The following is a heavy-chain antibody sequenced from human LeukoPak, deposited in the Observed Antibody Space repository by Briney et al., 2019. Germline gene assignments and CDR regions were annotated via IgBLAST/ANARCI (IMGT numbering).Heavy chain of an antibody. V-gene: IGHV3-15*01. J-gene: IGHJ4*02. CDR1: GFTFSNAW. CDR2: IKSKTDGGTT. CDR3: TTDIGSYGNQ. Sequence: GGSLRLSCAASGFTFSNAWMSWVRQAPGKGLEWVGCIKSKTDGGTTDYAAPVKGRFTISRDDSKNTLYLQMNSLKTEDTAVYYCTTDIGSYGNQWGQGTLVTVSS. D-gene: IGHD5-18*01.